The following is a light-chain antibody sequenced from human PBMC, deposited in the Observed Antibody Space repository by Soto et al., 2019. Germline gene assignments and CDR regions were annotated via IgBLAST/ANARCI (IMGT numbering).Light chain of an antibody. CDR2: STG. V-gene: IGLV7-43*01. CDR3: LLNYEENGHWM. Sequence: QAVVTQEPSMTVSPGETVTLYCASSTGEVTSGFYPNWFQQKPGKAPKALIYSTGNSHSWAPARFSGSLLGGKAALTLSDVQTEDEADDYCLLNYEENGHWMFGGGTKLTVL. CDR1: TGEVTSGFY. J-gene: IGLJ3*02.